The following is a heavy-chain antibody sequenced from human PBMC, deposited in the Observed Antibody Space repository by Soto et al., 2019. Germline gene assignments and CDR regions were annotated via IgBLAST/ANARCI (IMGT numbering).Heavy chain of an antibody. V-gene: IGHV4-31*03. CDR1: GGSIGSGGYY. J-gene: IGHJ5*02. CDR2: ISYTGIT. D-gene: IGHD2-2*01. CDR3: AGRYCSSTSCQSQPFDP. Sequence: SETLSLTCTVSGGSIGSGGYYWSWIRQHPGKGLEWIGYISYTGITYYNPSLQSRVTISVDTSKNQFSLKVTSLTAADTAVYYCAGRYCSSTSCQSQPFDPWGQGTLVTVS.